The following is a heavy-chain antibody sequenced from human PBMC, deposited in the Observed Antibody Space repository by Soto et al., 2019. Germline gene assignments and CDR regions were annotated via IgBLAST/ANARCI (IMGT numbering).Heavy chain of an antibody. J-gene: IGHJ4*02. V-gene: IGHV1-69*06. CDR3: ARDGVAGTGPLDY. Sequence: SVKVSCKASGGTFSRYAISWVRQAPGQGLEWMGGIIPIFGTANYAQKFQGRVTITADKSTSTAYMELSSLRSEDTAVYYCARDGVAGTGPLDYWGQGTLVTVSS. D-gene: IGHD6-19*01. CDR2: IIPIFGTA. CDR1: GGTFSRYA.